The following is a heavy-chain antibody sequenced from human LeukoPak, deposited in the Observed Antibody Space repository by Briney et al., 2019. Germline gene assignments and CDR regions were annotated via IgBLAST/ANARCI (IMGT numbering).Heavy chain of an antibody. J-gene: IGHJ4*02. CDR1: GFTFNNYT. CDR3: ARGPRTPDY. Sequence: GGSLRLSCAASGFTFNNYTMNWARQAPGKGLEWVSSISRNGIYIKYVDSVKGRFTISRDNAKNTLYLQMNSLRAEDTAVYYCARGPRTPDYWGQGTLVTVSS. V-gene: IGHV3-21*01. CDR2: ISRNGIYI.